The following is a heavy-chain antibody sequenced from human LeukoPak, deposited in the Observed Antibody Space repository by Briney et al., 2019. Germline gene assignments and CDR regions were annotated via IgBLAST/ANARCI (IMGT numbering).Heavy chain of an antibody. D-gene: IGHD3-3*01. CDR3: ARSGIFGNYYMDV. CDR1: GFTFSSYS. J-gene: IGHJ6*03. CDR2: ISSSSSYI. V-gene: IGHV3-21*01. Sequence: PGGSLRLSCAASGFTFSSYSMNWVRQAPGKGLEWVSSISSSSSYIYYADSVKGRFTISRDNAKNSLYLQMNSLRAEDTAVYYCARSGIFGNYYMDVWGKGTTVTVSS.